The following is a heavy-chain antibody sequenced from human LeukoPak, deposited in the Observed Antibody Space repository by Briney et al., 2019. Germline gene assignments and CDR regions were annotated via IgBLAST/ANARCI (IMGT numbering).Heavy chain of an antibody. J-gene: IGHJ4*02. V-gene: IGHV1-46*01. CDR2: INPSGGST. D-gene: IGHD1-26*01. CDR3: ARDIVGATGVDY. CDR1: GYTFTSYY. Sequence: GASVKVSCKASGYTFTSYYMHWVRQAPGQGLKWMGIINPSGGSTSYAQKFQGRVTMTRDTSTSTVYMELSSLSSEDTAVYYCARDIVGATGVDYWGQGTLVTVSP.